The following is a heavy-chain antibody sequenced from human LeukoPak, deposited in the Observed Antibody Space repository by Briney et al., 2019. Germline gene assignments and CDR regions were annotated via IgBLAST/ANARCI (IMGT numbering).Heavy chain of an antibody. Sequence: GGSLRLSCAASGFTFDDYTMHWVRQAPGKGLEWVSGISRDSGRIGYADSVEGRFTISRDNAESSLHLQMNSLRPEDTALYYCAKTLWKSYYYYGMDVWGQGTTVTVYS. D-gene: IGHD2-21*01. CDR3: AKTLWKSYYYYGMDV. CDR1: GFTFDDYT. V-gene: IGHV3-9*01. CDR2: ISRDSGRI. J-gene: IGHJ6*02.